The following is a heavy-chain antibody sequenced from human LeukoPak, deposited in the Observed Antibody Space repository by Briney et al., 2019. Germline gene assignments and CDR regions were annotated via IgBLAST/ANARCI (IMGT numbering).Heavy chain of an antibody. CDR1: GFALSSYW. D-gene: IGHD3-22*01. V-gene: IGHV3-74*01. CDR2: INNDGVST. J-gene: IGHJ4*02. CDR3: AKVGGDYYYDSSGYYPS. Sequence: GGSLRLSCATSGFALSSYWMHWVRQVPGKGLEWLSRINNDGVSTSYADSVKGRFTISRDNAKNTLYLQMNSLRAEDTAVYYCAKVGGDYYYDSSGYYPSWGQGTLVTVSS.